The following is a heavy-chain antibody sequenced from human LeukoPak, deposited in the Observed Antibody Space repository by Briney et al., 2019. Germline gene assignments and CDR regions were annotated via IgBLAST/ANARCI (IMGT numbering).Heavy chain of an antibody. Sequence: ASVKVSCKASGYSFATKYMHWVRQAHGQGLEWMGWINPASGVTHYAQKFQGRVTMSRDTSITTAYMELTGLISDDTAIYYCARSRWELDADYWGQGTLVTLSS. CDR3: ARSRWELDADY. V-gene: IGHV1-2*02. J-gene: IGHJ4*02. CDR1: GYSFATKY. CDR2: INPASGVT. D-gene: IGHD1-26*01.